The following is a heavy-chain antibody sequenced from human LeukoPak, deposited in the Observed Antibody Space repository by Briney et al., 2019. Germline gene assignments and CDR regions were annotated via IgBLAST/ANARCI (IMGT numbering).Heavy chain of an antibody. CDR3: ARGFGYSMLYYYYYMDV. V-gene: IGHV4-34*01. CDR1: GGSFSGYY. J-gene: IGHJ6*03. CDR2: INHSGST. Sequence: SETPSLTCAVYGGSFSGYYWSWIRQPPGKGLEWIGEINHSGSTNYNPSLKSRVTISVDTSKNQFSLKLSSVTAADTAVYYCARGFGYSMLYYYYYMDVWGKGTTVTVSS. D-gene: IGHD4-11*01.